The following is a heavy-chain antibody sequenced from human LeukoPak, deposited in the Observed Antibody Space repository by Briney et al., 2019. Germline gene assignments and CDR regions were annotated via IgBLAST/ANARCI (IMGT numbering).Heavy chain of an antibody. Sequence: GGSLRLSCAASGFTVSSTYRSWVRQAPGKGLEWVAGIYNGGSTYYADSVKSRFTVSRENPKTTLYPQTNSLRAEDPAVYYSARALSSCSGGSCPQDSWGQGTLVTVSS. D-gene: IGHD2-15*01. CDR2: IYNGGST. CDR1: GFTVSSTY. CDR3: ARALSSCSGGSCPQDS. J-gene: IGHJ4*02. V-gene: IGHV3-53*01.